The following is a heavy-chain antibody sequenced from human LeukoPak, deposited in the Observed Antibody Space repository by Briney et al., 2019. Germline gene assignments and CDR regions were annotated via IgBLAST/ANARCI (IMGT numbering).Heavy chain of an antibody. CDR3: TRRDGDYGFDY. Sequence: GGSLRLSCAASGFTFSSYAMSWVRQAPGKGLEWVSTISGSGGSTDYADSVKGRFTISRGDSKNTAYLQMNSLKTEDTAVYYCTRRDGDYGFDYWGQGTLVTVSS. J-gene: IGHJ4*02. CDR2: ISGSGGST. CDR1: GFTFSSYA. V-gene: IGHV3-23*01. D-gene: IGHD4-17*01.